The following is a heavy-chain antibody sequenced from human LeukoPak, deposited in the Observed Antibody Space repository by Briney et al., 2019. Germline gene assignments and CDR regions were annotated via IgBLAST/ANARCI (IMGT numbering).Heavy chain of an antibody. CDR1: GFTVSSNY. CDR3: ARDTIYYDSSGYYEEAFDI. V-gene: IGHV3-66*01. Sequence: GALRLSCAASGFTVSSNYMSWVRQAPGKGLEWVSVIYSGGSTYYADSVKGRFTISRDNSKNTLYLQMNSLRAEDTAVYYCARDTIYYDSSGYYEEAFDIWGQGTMVTVSS. J-gene: IGHJ3*02. D-gene: IGHD3-22*01. CDR2: IYSGGST.